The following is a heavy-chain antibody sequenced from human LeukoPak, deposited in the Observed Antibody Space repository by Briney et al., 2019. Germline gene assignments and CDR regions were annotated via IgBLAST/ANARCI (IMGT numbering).Heavy chain of an antibody. Sequence: ASVKVSCKASGYTSSNYAIHWVRQAPGQRFEWMGWINAGNGHTKYSQNFQGRVTITRDSSASTAYMELSSLTSEDTAVYYCARGIWSARTVDYYLDYWGQGTLVTVSS. CDR1: GYTSSNYA. D-gene: IGHD2-21*01. CDR3: ARGIWSARTVDYYLDY. CDR2: INAGNGHT. J-gene: IGHJ4*02. V-gene: IGHV1-3*01.